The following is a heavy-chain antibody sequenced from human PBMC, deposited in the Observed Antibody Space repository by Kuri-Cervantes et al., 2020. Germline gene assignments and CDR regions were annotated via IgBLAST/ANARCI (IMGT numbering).Heavy chain of an antibody. J-gene: IGHJ5*02. Sequence: SGPTLVKPTQTLTLTCTFSGFSLSTSGVGVGWIRQPPGKALEWLALIYWDDDKRYSPSLKSRLTITKDTSKNQVVLTMTNMDPVDTATYYCAHSDYDILTGYYLKYNWFDPWGREPWSPSPQ. D-gene: IGHD3-9*01. V-gene: IGHV2-5*02. CDR3: AHSDYDILTGYYLKYNWFDP. CDR2: IYWDDDK. CDR1: GFSLSTSGVG.